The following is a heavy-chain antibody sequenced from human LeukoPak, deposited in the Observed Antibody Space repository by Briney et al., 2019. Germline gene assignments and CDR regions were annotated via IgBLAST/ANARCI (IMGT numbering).Heavy chain of an antibody. Sequence: SETLSLTCTVSGGSISSYYWSWIRQPPGKGLEWTGYIYYSGNTNYNPSLKSRVTISVDTSKNQFSLKLSSVTAADTAVYYCARGRVDILTGYFIDYWGQGTLVTVSS. CDR3: ARGRVDILTGYFIDY. CDR1: GGSISSYY. D-gene: IGHD3-9*01. CDR2: IYYSGNT. V-gene: IGHV4-59*01. J-gene: IGHJ4*02.